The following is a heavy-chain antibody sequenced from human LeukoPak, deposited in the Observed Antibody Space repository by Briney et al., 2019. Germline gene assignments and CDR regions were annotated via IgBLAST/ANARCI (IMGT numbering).Heavy chain of an antibody. CDR1: GYTFTSYG. Sequence: ASVKVSCKASGYTFTSYGISWVRQAPGQGLEWMGWISAYNGNTNYAQKLQGRVTMTTDTSTSTAYMELRSLRSDDTAVYYCAIDYYDSSSYFTDDYWGQGTLVTVSS. J-gene: IGHJ4*02. CDR3: AIDYYDSSSYFTDDY. CDR2: ISAYNGNT. D-gene: IGHD3-22*01. V-gene: IGHV1-18*01.